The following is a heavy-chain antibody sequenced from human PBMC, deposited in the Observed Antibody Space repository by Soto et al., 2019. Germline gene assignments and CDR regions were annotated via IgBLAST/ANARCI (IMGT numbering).Heavy chain of an antibody. CDR1: GFTFSHSW. D-gene: IGHD3-10*01. CDR3: ARGFITG. CDR2: IKEDGSEK. V-gene: IGHV3-7*01. Sequence: EVQLVESGGGLVQPGGSLRLSCAASGFTFSHSWMSWVRQAPGKGLEWVANIKEDGSEKYYLDSVKGRFTISRDNAKNSLYLQVNSLRTEDTAVYYCARGFITGGGQGTLVTVSS. J-gene: IGHJ1*01.